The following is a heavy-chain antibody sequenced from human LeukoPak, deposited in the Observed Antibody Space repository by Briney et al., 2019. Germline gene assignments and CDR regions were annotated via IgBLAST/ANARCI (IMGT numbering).Heavy chain of an antibody. CDR2: TSSNGGCR. V-gene: IGHV3-64*01. D-gene: IGHD3-3*01. CDR1: GFTFSSYS. CDR3: ERVYDHDFGY. J-gene: IGHJ4*02. Sequence: GGSLRLSCAASGFTFSSYSMHWVRQAPGKGLEYVSATSSNGGCRCYANSVKGRFTISRDNSKNTLYLQMDSLRAEDMAVYYCERVYDHDFGYWGQGTLVSVSS.